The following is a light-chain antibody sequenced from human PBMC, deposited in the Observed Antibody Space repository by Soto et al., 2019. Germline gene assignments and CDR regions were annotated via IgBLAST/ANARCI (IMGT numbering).Light chain of an antibody. V-gene: IGKV3-20*01. CDR3: QQYGSSIT. J-gene: IGKJ5*01. CDR1: QSVSSTY. CDR2: GTS. Sequence: IVLTQSPSTLSFSPGERATLSCRASQSVSSTYLAWYQQKPGQAPRLLIYGTSSRATGIPDRFSGSGSGTDFTLTISRLEPEDFAVFYCQQYGSSITFGQGTRLEIK.